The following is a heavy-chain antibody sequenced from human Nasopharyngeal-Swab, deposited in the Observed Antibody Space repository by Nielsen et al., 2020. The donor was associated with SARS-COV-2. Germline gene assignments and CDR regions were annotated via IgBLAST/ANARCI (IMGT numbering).Heavy chain of an antibody. CDR1: GFTFSSYG. Sequence: GGSLRLSCAASGFTFSSYGMHWVRQAPGKGLEWVAVIWYDGSNKYYADSVKGRFTISRDNSKNTLYLQMNSLRAEDTAVYYCARDRLEKQLEFDYWGQGTLVTVSS. CDR3: ARDRLEKQLEFDY. J-gene: IGHJ4*02. CDR2: IWYDGSNK. D-gene: IGHD6-13*01. V-gene: IGHV3-33*01.